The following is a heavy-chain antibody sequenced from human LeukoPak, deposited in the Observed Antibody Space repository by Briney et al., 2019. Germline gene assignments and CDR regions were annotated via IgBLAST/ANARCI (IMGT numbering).Heavy chain of an antibody. J-gene: IGHJ4*02. CDR2: INHSGST. V-gene: IGHV4-34*01. Sequence: SETLSLTCAVYGGSFSGYYWSWIRQPPGKGLEWIGEINHSGSTNYNPSLKGRVTISVDTSKNQFSLKLSSVTAADTAVYYCARLLITMIVEPWGQGTLVTVSS. CDR3: ARLLITMIVEP. D-gene: IGHD3-22*01. CDR1: GGSFSGYY.